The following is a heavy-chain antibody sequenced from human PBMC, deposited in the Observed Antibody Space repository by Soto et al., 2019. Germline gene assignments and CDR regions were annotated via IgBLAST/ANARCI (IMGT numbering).Heavy chain of an antibody. CDR2: IRSIGGDT. CDR1: GFRFRSFA. CDR3: VKGRSGEYYFDAMDV. Sequence: GGSLRLSCSASGFRFRSFAMHWVRRAPGKGLEYVAGIRSIGGDTLYADSVKGRFIISRDQPKNTVFLQMSSLRIEDTAVYYRVKGRSGEYYFDAMDVWGQGTTVTVSS. J-gene: IGHJ6*02. D-gene: IGHD3-9*01. V-gene: IGHV3-64D*06.